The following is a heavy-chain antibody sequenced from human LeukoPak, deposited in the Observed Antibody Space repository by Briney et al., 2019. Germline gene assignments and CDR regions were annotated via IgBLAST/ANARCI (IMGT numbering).Heavy chain of an antibody. CDR2: IYYSGST. CDR1: GGSISSYF. Sequence: SETLSLACTVSGGSISSYFWSWIRQPPGKGLEWFGYIYYSGSTNYNPSLKSRVTMSVDTSKNQFSLKLSSVTAADTAVYYCARIDRAVAGTIDYWGQGTLVTVSS. CDR3: ARIDRAVAGTIDY. D-gene: IGHD6-19*01. V-gene: IGHV4-59*08. J-gene: IGHJ4*02.